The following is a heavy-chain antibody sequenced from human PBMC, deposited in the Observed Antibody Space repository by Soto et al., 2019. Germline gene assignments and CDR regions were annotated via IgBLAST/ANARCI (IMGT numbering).Heavy chain of an antibody. CDR2: IEPNNYAT. J-gene: IGHJ4*02. V-gene: IGHV3-73*01. CDR3: TRSESSGYYRSKG. D-gene: IGHD3-22*01. Sequence: GALRLSCAASGFTFSGSAMHWVRQASGKGLEWVGRIEPNNYATTYAASVEGRFTISRDDSKNTAYLQMNSLKTEDTAVYYCTRSESSGYYRSKGWGQGTLVTVSS. CDR1: GFTFSGSA.